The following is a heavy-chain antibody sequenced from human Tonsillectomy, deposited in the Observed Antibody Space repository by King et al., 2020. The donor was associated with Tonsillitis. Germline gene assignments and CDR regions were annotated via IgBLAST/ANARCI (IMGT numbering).Heavy chain of an antibody. Sequence: QLVQSGGGLVQPGGSLRLSCAASGIAFRSYWMTWVRQAPGKGLEWVANINQDGSEKYYVDSVRGRFTISRDNAKNSLYLQMNSLRAEDTAVYYCARDRGDYFYHYMDVWGKGTTVTVSS. J-gene: IGHJ6*03. CDR3: ARDRGDYFYHYMDV. CDR2: INQDGSEK. V-gene: IGHV3-7*03. CDR1: GIAFRSYW. D-gene: IGHD1-26*01.